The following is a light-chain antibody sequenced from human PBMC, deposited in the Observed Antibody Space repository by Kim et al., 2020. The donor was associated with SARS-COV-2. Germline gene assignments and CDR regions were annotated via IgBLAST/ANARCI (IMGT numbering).Light chain of an antibody. Sequence: SYELTQPPSVSVAPGKTARITCGGNNIGSKSVHWYQQKPGQAPVLVIYYDSDRPSGIHERFSGSNSGNTATLTISRVEAGDEADYYWQVWDSSSDHWVFG. V-gene: IGLV3-21*04. CDR1: NIGSKS. J-gene: IGLJ3*02. CDR3: QVWDSSSDHWV. CDR2: YDS.